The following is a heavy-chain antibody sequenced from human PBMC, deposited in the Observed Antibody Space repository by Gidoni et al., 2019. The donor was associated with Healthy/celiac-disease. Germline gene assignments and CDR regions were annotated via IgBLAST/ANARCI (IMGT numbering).Heavy chain of an antibody. CDR2: ISGSGGST. CDR3: AKGTVTMLGLYYYGMDV. V-gene: IGHV3-23*01. Sequence: EVQLLESGGGLVQPGGSLRLSCAASGFTFSSYAMSWVRQAPGKGLEWVSAISGSGGSTYYADSVKGRFTISRDNSKNTLYLQMNSLRAEDTAVYYCAKGTVTMLGLYYYGMDVWGQGTTVTVSS. D-gene: IGHD4-17*01. J-gene: IGHJ6*02. CDR1: GFTFSSYA.